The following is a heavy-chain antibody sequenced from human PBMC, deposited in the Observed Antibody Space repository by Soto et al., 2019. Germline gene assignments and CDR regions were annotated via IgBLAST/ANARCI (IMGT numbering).Heavy chain of an antibody. V-gene: IGHV1-46*01. CDR2: INPSGGST. CDR1: GYTFTSYY. Sequence: ASVKVSCKTSGYTFTSYYVRWVRQAPGQGLEWMGIINPSGGSTSYAQKFRGRVTMTRDTSTSTVYMELSSLRSEDTAVYYCARGGVRTDYVWGSYREYYFDYWGQGTLVTVSS. J-gene: IGHJ4*02. CDR3: ARGGVRTDYVWGSYREYYFDY. D-gene: IGHD3-16*02.